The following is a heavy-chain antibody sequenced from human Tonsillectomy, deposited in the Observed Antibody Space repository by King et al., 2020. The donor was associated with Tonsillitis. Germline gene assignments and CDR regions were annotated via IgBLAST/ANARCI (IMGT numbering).Heavy chain of an antibody. CDR3: ARGYSSGPHPTNFFDY. J-gene: IGHJ4*02. D-gene: IGHD6-19*01. Sequence: VQLVESGGGVVQPGRSLRLSCAASGFTFRNYAMYWVRQAPGKGLEWVAVITNDGSNKYYPDSVKGRFAISRDNSRNTLYLQMNSLRVEDTAVFYCARGYSSGPHPTNFFDYWGQGTLVTVSS. CDR2: ITNDGSNK. V-gene: IGHV3-30*09. CDR1: GFTFRNYA.